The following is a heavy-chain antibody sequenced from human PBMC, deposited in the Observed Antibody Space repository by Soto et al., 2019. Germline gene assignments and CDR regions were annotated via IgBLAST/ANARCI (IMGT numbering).Heavy chain of an antibody. D-gene: IGHD3-10*02. V-gene: IGHV3-74*01. CDR2: IDNAGTDS. Sequence: EVQLVESGGGLVQPGGSLRLSCAASGFTLSGRSMHWVRQAPGKGLVWVSGIDNAGTDSTYADSVKGRFTSSRDNAKNMLYLQMNSLRAEDTAVYYCARGLFGPDVWGKGTTVTVSS. CDR1: GFTLSGRS. J-gene: IGHJ6*04. CDR3: ARGLFGPDV.